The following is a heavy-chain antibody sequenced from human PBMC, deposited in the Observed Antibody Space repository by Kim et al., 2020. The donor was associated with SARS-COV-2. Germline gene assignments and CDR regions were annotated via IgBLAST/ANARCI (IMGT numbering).Heavy chain of an antibody. CDR1: GFTFDDYA. CDR3: AKGVGIGYYDSSGYPFDY. D-gene: IGHD3-22*01. Sequence: GGSLRLSCAASGFTFDDYAMHWVRQAPGKGLEWVSGISRNSGSIGYADSVKGRFTISRDNAKNSLYLQMNSLRAEDTALYYCAKGVGIGYYDSSGYPFDYWGQGTLVTVSS. J-gene: IGHJ4*02. CDR2: ISRNSGSI. V-gene: IGHV3-9*01.